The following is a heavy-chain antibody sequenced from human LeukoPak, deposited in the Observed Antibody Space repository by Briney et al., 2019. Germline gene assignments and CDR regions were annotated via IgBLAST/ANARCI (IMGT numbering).Heavy chain of an antibody. J-gene: IGHJ4*01. CDR3: AGAISTDY. D-gene: IGHD2-2*02. CDR1: GFTFSGYW. CDR2: INHDGSEK. V-gene: IGHV3-7*01. Sequence: GGSLRLSCAAPGFTFSGYWMTWVRQVPGKGLEWVANINHDGSEKYYVDSVKGRFTISRDNAKNSLYLQMNSLRAEDTALYHCAGAISTDYWGHGTLVTVSS.